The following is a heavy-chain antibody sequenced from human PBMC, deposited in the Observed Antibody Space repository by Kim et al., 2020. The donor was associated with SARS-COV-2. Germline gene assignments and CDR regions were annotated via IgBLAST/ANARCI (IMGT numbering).Heavy chain of an antibody. Sequence: SETLSLTCAVYGESFNAYYWTWIRQAPGKGLEWIGEINRSGSANYNAYLKSRDTIPADTLKKQVSLQLTSVTAADTAVYYCARILGSWSTFYIKYYYYGMDVWGQGTTVTVSS. J-gene: IGHJ6*01. CDR3: ARILGSWSTFYIKYYYYGMDV. CDR2: INRSGSA. V-gene: IGHV4-34*01. CDR1: GESFNAYY. D-gene: IGHD3-3*01.